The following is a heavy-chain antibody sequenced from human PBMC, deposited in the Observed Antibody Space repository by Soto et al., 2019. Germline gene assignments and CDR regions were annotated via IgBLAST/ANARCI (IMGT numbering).Heavy chain of an antibody. Sequence: EVRLVESGGGLVQPGGSLRLSCEASGFPFSSHWLQWVRQVPGRGLVWVSRIDNTGSSAIYADSVRGRFTVSRDNAKDTLYLHMNSLRAEDTAVYYCATLNGYDYWGQGTLVTVSS. J-gene: IGHJ4*02. V-gene: IGHV3-74*01. D-gene: IGHD5-12*01. CDR3: ATLNGYDY. CDR1: GFPFSSHW. CDR2: IDNTGSSA.